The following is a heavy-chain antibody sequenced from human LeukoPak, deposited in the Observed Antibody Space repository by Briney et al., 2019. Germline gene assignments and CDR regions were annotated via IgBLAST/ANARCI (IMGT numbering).Heavy chain of an antibody. CDR2: IYHSGST. CDR1: GGSISSTNW. J-gene: IGHJ4*02. CDR3: ARRSLKGFDY. Sequence: SGTLSLTCAVSGGSISSTNWWSWVRQPPGKGLEWIGEIYHSGSTNYNPSLKSRVTISVDTSKNQFSLKLSSVTAADMAVYYCARRSLKGFDYWGQGTLVTVSS. V-gene: IGHV4-4*02.